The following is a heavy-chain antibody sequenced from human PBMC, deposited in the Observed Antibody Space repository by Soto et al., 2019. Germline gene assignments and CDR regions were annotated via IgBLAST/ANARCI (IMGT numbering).Heavy chain of an antibody. J-gene: IGHJ4*02. CDR2: ISSSSSYI. V-gene: IGHV3-21*01. D-gene: IGHD1-26*01. CDR1: GFTFSSYS. Sequence: GGSLRLSCAASGFTFSSYSMNWVRQAPGKGLEWVSSISSSSSYIYYADSVKGRFTISRENAKNSLYLQMNSLRAEDTAVYYCARDRSGARVVPSAPHFDYWGQGTLVTVSS. CDR3: ARDRSGARVVPSAPHFDY.